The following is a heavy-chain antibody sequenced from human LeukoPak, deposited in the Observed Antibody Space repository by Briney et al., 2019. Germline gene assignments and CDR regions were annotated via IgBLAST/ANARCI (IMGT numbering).Heavy chain of an antibody. J-gene: IGHJ4*02. D-gene: IGHD3-10*01. CDR3: ARDSYYGAAGIDY. CDR2: IYYSGST. CDR1: GGSISSYY. V-gene: IGHV4-59*01. Sequence: SETLSLTCTVSGGSISSYYWSWIRQPPGKGLEWIGYIYYSGSTNYNPSLKSRVTISVDTSKYQFSLKLSSVTAADTAVYYCARDSYYGAAGIDYWGQGTLVTVSS.